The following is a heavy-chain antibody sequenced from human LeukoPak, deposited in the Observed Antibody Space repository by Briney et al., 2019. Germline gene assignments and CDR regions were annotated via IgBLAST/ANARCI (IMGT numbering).Heavy chain of an antibody. D-gene: IGHD2-21*01. CDR3: ARIFWGMGYYFDY. V-gene: IGHV4-34*01. CDR2: INHSGST. J-gene: IGHJ4*02. CDR1: GGSFSGYY. Sequence: SETLSLTCAVYGGSFSGYYWSWIRQPPGKGLEWIGEINHSGSTNYNPSLKSRVTISVDTSKNQFSLKLSSVTAADTAVYYCARIFWGMGYYFDYWGQGTLVTVSS.